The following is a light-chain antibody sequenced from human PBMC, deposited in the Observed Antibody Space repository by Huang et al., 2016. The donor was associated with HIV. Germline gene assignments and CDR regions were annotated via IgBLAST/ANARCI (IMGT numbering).Light chain of an antibody. J-gene: IGKJ2*01. CDR3: QQSYKAPRT. Sequence: IQMTQSPSSLSASVGDRVIISCRASQSINKYLNWYQQMPGKAPKLLIYGASTLQRGVSSRFSGSGSGTDFTRTIGSLQPEDAATYYCQQSYKAPRTFGQGTLLEI. CDR1: QSINKY. CDR2: GAS. V-gene: IGKV1-39*01.